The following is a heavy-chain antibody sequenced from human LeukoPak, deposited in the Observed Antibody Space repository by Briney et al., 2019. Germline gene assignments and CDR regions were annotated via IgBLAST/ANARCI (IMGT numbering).Heavy chain of an antibody. CDR1: GGSISSYY. D-gene: IGHD3-22*01. V-gene: IGHV4-59*08. J-gene: IGHJ4*02. CDR2: IYYSGST. Sequence: SETLSLTCTVSGGSISSYYWSWIRQPPGKGLEWIGCIYYSGSTNYNPSLKSRVTISVDTSKNQFSLKLSSVTAADTAVYYCARQHDSSGYYSYFDYWGQGTLVTVSS. CDR3: ARQHDSSGYYSYFDY.